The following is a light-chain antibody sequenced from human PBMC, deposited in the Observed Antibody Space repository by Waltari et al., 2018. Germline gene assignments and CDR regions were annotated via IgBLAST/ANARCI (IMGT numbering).Light chain of an antibody. CDR3: QQRRNWPLT. CDR2: DTA. J-gene: IGKJ4*01. V-gene: IGKV3-11*01. CDR1: QSVSYY. Sequence: EIVLTPSPATLSLSPGERATPSCRASQSVSYYLAWYQPRPGQAPRLLIYDTAHRATGIPDRFSGSGSETDFTLTISSLEPEDFAVYYCQQRRNWPLTFGGGTKVEIK.